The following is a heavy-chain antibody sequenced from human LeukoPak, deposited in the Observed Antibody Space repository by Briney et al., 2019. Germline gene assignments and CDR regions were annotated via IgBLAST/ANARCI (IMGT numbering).Heavy chain of an antibody. CDR3: AGVPTDLTCSSASCYSDY. J-gene: IGHJ4*02. V-gene: IGHV3-64*01. CDR2: ISSNGGNT. Sequence: GGSLRLSCAASGFTFSSYPMHWVRQAPGKGLEFVSGISSNGGNTYYANSVKGRFSISRDNSKNTLYLQMGSLRPEDMAVYYCAGVPTDLTCSSASCYSDYWGQGTLVTVSS. D-gene: IGHD2-2*01. CDR1: GFTFSSYP.